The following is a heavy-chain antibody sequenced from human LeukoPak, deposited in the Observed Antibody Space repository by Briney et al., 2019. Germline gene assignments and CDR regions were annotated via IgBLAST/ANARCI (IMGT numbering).Heavy chain of an antibody. J-gene: IGHJ4*02. D-gene: IGHD3-22*01. V-gene: IGHV3-7*01. CDR3: ARGISDVYYYDGTGDHFDY. CDR2: IKQDGSEK. CDR1: GFTFSSYW. Sequence: GGSLRLSCAASGFTFSSYWMSWVRQAPGKGLEWVANIKQDGSEKYYVDSVKGRFTISRDNAKNSLYLQMNSLRAEDTAVYYCARGISDVYYYDGTGDHFDYWGQGTLVTVSS.